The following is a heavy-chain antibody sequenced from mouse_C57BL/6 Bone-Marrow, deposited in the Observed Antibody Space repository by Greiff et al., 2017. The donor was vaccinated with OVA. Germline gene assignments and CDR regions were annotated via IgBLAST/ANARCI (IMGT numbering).Heavy chain of an antibody. Sequence: DVKLVESGGDLVKPGGSLKLSCAASGFTFSSYGMYWVRQTPDKRLEWVATISSGGSYTYYTDSVKGRFTISRDNAKNTLYLQMSSLKSEDTAMYYCARGYYYGSSPPWFAYWGQGTLVTVSA. D-gene: IGHD1-1*01. CDR2: ISSGGSYT. CDR1: GFTFSSYG. CDR3: ARGYYYGSSPPWFAY. J-gene: IGHJ3*01. V-gene: IGHV5-6*02.